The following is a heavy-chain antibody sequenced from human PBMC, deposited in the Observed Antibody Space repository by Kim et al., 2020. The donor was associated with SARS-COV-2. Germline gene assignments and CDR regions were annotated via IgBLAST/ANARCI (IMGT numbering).Heavy chain of an antibody. Sequence: GGSLRLSCAASGFTFNSYDMHWVRQAPGKGLEWVAVISYDGSNKYYADSVKGRFTISRDNSKNTLYLQMNSLRAEDTAVYYCAKRYEAYCGGDCYSHFD. V-gene: IGHV3-30*18. CDR2: ISYDGSNK. J-gene: IGHJ4*01. CDR1: GFTFNSYD. D-gene: IGHD2-21*02. CDR3: AKRYEAYCGGDCYSHFD.